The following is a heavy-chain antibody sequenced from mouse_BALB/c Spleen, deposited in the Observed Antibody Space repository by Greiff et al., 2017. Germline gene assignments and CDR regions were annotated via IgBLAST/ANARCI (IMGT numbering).Heavy chain of an antibody. J-gene: IGHJ3*01. Sequence: EVMLVESGGGLVKPGGSLKLSCAASGFAFSSYDMSWVRQTPEKRLEWVAYISSGGGSTYYPDTVKGRFTISRDNAKNTLYLQMSSLKSEDTAMYYCANLYYYGSSYPFAYWGQGTLVTVSA. D-gene: IGHD1-1*01. V-gene: IGHV5-12-1*01. CDR1: GFAFSSYD. CDR2: ISSGGGST. CDR3: ANLYYYGSSYPFAY.